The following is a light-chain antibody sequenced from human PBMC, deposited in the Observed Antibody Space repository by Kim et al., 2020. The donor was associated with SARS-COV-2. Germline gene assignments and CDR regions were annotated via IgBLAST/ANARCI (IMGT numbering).Light chain of an antibody. Sequence: DIQMTQSPSSLSAAVGDRVYVTCRASQNINTKLNWYQQRPGEAPRLLIYAASTLESGVPSKFSGSGSGTHFALTISSLQPEDFATYYCQQCFINPCTFGQGTKVDIK. CDR1: QNINTK. J-gene: IGKJ2*02. V-gene: IGKV1-39*01. CDR3: QQCFINPCT. CDR2: AAS.